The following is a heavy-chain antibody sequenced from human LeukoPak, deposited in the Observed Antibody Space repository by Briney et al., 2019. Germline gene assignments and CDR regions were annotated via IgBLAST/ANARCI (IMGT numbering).Heavy chain of an antibody. Sequence: AASVKVSCKASGYTFTSYDINWVRQATGQGLEWMGWMNPNSGNTGYAQKFQGRVTMTRNTSISTAYMELRSLRSDDTAVYYCARDSSSGLNAFDIWGQGTMVTVSS. CDR2: MNPNSGNT. CDR1: GYTFTSYD. J-gene: IGHJ3*02. CDR3: ARDSSSGLNAFDI. V-gene: IGHV1-8*01. D-gene: IGHD6-19*01.